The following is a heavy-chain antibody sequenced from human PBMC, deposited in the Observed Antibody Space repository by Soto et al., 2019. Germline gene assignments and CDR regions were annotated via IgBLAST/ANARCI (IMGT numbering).Heavy chain of an antibody. V-gene: IGHV3-21*01. Sequence: LRLSCAASGFTFSSYSMNWVRQAPGKGLEWVSSISSSSSYIYYADSVKGRFTISRDNAKNSLYLQMNSLRAEDTAVYYCARKDYCSSTSCYIYGMDVWGQGTTVTVSS. CDR3: ARKDYCSSTSCYIYGMDV. CDR2: ISSSSSYI. CDR1: GFTFSSYS. J-gene: IGHJ6*02. D-gene: IGHD2-2*02.